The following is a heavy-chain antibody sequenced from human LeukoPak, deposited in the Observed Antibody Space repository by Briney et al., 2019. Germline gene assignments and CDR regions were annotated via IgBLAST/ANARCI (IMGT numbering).Heavy chain of an antibody. CDR3: ARDGSGAAADYQYYYGMDV. J-gene: IGHJ6*02. V-gene: IGHV3-30*03. D-gene: IGHD6-25*01. Sequence: GRSLRLSCAASGFTFSSYGMHWVRQAPGKGLEWVAVISYDGSNKYYADSVKGRFTISRDNSKNTVYLQMNSLRTEDTAVYYCARDGSGAAADYQYYYGMDVWGQGTTVTVSS. CDR2: ISYDGSNK. CDR1: GFTFSSYG.